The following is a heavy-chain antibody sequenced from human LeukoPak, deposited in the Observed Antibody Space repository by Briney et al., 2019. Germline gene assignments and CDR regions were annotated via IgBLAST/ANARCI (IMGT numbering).Heavy chain of an antibody. CDR1: GYTFTGYY. CDR2: INPNSGGT. D-gene: IGHD2-2*01. CDR3: AREGDIVVVPAAVSDWFDP. J-gene: IGHJ5*02. Sequence: VASVKVSCKASGYTFTGYYVHWVRQAPGQGLEWMGWINPNSGGTNYAQKFQGRVTMTRDTSISTAYMELSRLRSDDTAVYYCAREGDIVVVPAAVSDWFDPWGQGTLVTVSS. V-gene: IGHV1-2*02.